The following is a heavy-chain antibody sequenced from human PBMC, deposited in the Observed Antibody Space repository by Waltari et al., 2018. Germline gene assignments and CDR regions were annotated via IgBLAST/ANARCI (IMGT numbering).Heavy chain of an antibody. CDR3: ARRRNSPGGAMDV. CDR1: GYSFTSYW. Sequence: EVRLVQSGAEVKKPGGSLKISCKGSGYSFTSYWNGWVRQMPGKGLEWMGIIYPGDSDTSYSPSFQGPVTISADKSISTAYLQWSSLKASDTAMYYCARRRNSPGGAMDVWCQGTTVTVSS. J-gene: IGHJ6*02. V-gene: IGHV5-51*01. CDR2: IYPGDSDT. D-gene: IGHD4-4*01.